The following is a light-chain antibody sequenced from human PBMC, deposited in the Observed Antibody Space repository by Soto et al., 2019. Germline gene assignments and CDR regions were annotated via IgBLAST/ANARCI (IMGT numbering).Light chain of an antibody. Sequence: QSALTQPASVSGSPGQSITISCTGTSSDVGTYKYVSWYQQLPGKAPKLMIYEVTNRPSGISHRFSGSRSGNTASLTISGLQADDEADYYCSSYTSSTTPVFGGGTKLTVL. CDR1: SSDVGTYKY. V-gene: IGLV2-14*01. J-gene: IGLJ2*01. CDR3: SSYTSSTTPV. CDR2: EVT.